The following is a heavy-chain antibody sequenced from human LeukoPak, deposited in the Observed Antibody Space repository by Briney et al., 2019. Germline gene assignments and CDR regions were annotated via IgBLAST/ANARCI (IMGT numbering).Heavy chain of an antibody. CDR2: IYYSGST. CDR3: ARDSNYDFWSGPDAFDI. Sequence: PSETLSLTCTVSGGSISSSSYYWGWIRQPPGKGLEWIGSIYYSGSTYYNPSLKSRVTISVDTSKNQFSLKLSSVTAADTAVYYCARDSNYDFWSGPDAFDIWDQGTMVTVSS. J-gene: IGHJ3*02. CDR1: GGSISSSSYY. D-gene: IGHD3-3*01. V-gene: IGHV4-39*07.